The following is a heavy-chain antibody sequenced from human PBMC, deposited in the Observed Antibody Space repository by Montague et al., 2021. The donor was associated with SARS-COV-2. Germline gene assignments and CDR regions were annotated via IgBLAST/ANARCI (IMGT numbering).Heavy chain of an antibody. CDR2: INHIGST. CDR1: GGSFSGYY. CDR3: ARERAVPAAMRIFSLGRSYYGMDV. V-gene: IGHV4-34*01. Sequence: SETLSLTCAVYGGSFSGYYWSWIRQPPGKGLEWIGEINHIGSTYYNPSPKSRVTISVDTSKNQFSLKLSSVTAADTAVYYCARERAVPAAMRIFSLGRSYYGMDVWGQGTTVTVSS. J-gene: IGHJ6*02. D-gene: IGHD2-2*01.